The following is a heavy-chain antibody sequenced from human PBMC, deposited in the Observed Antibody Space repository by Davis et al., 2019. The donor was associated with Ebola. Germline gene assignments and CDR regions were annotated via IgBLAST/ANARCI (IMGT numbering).Heavy chain of an antibody. CDR2: IYSGGST. CDR3: ARDGYCISTSCHYYYGMDV. D-gene: IGHD2-2*03. Sequence: PGGSLRLSCAASGFTVSSNYMSWVRQAPGKGLEWVSVIYSGGSTYYADSVKGRFTISRDNSKNTLYLQMNSLRAEDTAVYYCARDGYCISTSCHYYYGMDVWGQGTTVTVSS. CDR1: GFTVSSNY. V-gene: IGHV3-66*01. J-gene: IGHJ6*02.